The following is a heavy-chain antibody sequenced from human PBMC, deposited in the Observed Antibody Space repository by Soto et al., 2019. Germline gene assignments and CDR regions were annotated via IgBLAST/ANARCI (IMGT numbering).Heavy chain of an antibody. Sequence: GPEAKKPGASVKVSCKASGYTFTSYGISWVRLAPGQGLEWMGWINIYGGGTNYAQKYQDRVTMTRDTSTNTVYLEMRSLTSDDTAIYYCARALYYYDNSGLAFWGQGTLVTVSS. CDR1: GYTFTSYG. V-gene: IGHV1-18*01. CDR2: INIYGGGT. J-gene: IGHJ4*02. D-gene: IGHD3-22*01. CDR3: ARALYYYDNSGLAF.